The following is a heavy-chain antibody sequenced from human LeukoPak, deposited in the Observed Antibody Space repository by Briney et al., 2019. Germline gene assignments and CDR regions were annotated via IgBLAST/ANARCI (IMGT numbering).Heavy chain of an antibody. Sequence: ASETLSLTCTVSGGSISSYYWSWIRQPPGKGLEWIGYIYYSGSTNYNPSLKSRVTISVDTSKNQFSLKLSSVTAADTAVYYCARAIHYYDSSGYYSRYYYYYMDVWGKGTTVTISS. D-gene: IGHD3-22*01. J-gene: IGHJ6*03. CDR3: ARAIHYYDSSGYYSRYYYYYMDV. V-gene: IGHV4-59*01. CDR2: IYYSGST. CDR1: GGSISSYY.